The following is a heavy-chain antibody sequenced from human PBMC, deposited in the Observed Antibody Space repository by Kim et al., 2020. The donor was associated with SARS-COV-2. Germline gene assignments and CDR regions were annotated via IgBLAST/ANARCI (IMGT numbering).Heavy chain of an antibody. D-gene: IGHD6-6*01. CDR1: GGSFSGYY. CDR2: INHSGST. Sequence: SETLSLTCAVYGGSFSGYYWSWIRQPPGKGLEWIGEINHSGSTNYNPSLKSRVTISVDTSKNQFSLKLSSVTAADTAVYYCARVGDSSSRYGMDVWGQGTTVTVSS. J-gene: IGHJ6*02. CDR3: ARVGDSSSRYGMDV. V-gene: IGHV4-34*01.